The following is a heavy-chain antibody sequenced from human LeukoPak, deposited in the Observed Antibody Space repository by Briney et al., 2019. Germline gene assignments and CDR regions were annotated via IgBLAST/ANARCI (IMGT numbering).Heavy chain of an antibody. V-gene: IGHV3-74*01. J-gene: IGHJ5*02. D-gene: IGHD3-22*01. CDR3: ARVLSGSWDWFDP. CDR2: INPDGSTT. Sequence: GGSLRLSCAASGFTFSRYWIHWVRQAPGKGLEWVSRINPDGSTTTYADSVKGRCTISRDNVKNTVYLQMNSLRAEDTAVYYCARVLSGSWDWFDPWGQGNLVTVSS. CDR1: GFTFSRYW.